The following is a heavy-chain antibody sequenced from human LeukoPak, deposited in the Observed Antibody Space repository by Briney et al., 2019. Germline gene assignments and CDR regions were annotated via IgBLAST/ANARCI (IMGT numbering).Heavy chain of an antibody. CDR1: GFTFSTYW. D-gene: IGHD3-10*01. Sequence: GGSLRLSCAASGFTFSTYWMNWVRQAPGKGLEWVGRIKSKTDGGTTDYAAPVKGRFTISRDDSKNTLYLQMNSLRAEDTAVYYCAKVFSFPMVRGVINDWGQGALVTVSS. CDR3: AKVFSFPMVRGVIND. V-gene: IGHV3-15*01. CDR2: IKSKTDGGTT. J-gene: IGHJ4*02.